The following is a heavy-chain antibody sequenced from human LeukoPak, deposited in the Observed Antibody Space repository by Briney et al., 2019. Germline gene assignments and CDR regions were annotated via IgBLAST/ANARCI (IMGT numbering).Heavy chain of an antibody. D-gene: IGHD2-2*01. J-gene: IGHJ5*02. V-gene: IGHV4-39*01. CDR2: IYYSGTT. CDR3: ARHGDIVVVPAAPAGWFDP. Sequence: SETLSLTCTVSGGSISSSSYHWGWIRQPPGKGLEWIGSIYYSGTTYYNPSLKSRVTISVDTSKNQFSLKLSSVTAADTAVYYCARHGDIVVVPAAPAGWFDPWGQGTLVTVSS. CDR1: GGSISSSSYH.